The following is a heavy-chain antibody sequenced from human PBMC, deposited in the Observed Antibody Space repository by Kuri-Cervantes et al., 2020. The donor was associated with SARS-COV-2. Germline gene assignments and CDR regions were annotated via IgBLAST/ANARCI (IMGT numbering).Heavy chain of an antibody. Sequence: GESLKISCAASGFTFSSYWMSWVRQAPGKGLEWVANIKQDGSEKYYVDSVKGRFTISRDNAKNSLYLQMNSLRAEDTAVYYCAREEVDIVGAPHDAFDIWGQGTMVTVSS. V-gene: IGHV3-7*01. D-gene: IGHD1-26*01. CDR2: IKQDGSEK. J-gene: IGHJ3*02. CDR1: GFTFSSYW. CDR3: AREEVDIVGAPHDAFDI.